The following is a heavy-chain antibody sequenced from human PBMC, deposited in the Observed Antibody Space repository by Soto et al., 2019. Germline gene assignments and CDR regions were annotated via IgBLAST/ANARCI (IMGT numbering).Heavy chain of an antibody. D-gene: IGHD3-10*01. V-gene: IGHV3-23*01. CDR3: AKGGGDY. J-gene: IGHJ4*02. Sequence: EVQLLESGGGLVQPGGSLRLSCAASGFTFSSYTMSWVRQGPGKGLEWVSGISSSGGSTVYADPVKGRFTISRDNFKNTLYLQMNSLRAEDTAVYYCAKGGGDYWGQGTPVTVSS. CDR1: GFTFSSYT. CDR2: ISSSGGST.